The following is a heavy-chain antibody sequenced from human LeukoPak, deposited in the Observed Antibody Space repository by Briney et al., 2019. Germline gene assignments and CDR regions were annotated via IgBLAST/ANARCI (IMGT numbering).Heavy chain of an antibody. CDR2: INTSGTPT. CDR1: GDTLTKYY. CDR3: ARADYHDSNGHHPDY. Sequence: RASPRVSCEAFGDTLTKYYMHWGREAPGQGLEWRGIINTSGTPTNNAQKFQDTITMTRYKYPSTVYMELSSLASAAMAMYSCARADYHDSNGHHPDYWGQRTLVTAS. D-gene: IGHD3-22*01. J-gene: IGHJ4*02. V-gene: IGHV1-46*01.